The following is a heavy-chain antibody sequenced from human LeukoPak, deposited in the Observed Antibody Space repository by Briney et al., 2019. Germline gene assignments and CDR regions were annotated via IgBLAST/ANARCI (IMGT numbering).Heavy chain of an antibody. J-gene: IGHJ1*01. CDR3: ARPTAATSLSASFQQ. CDR1: GFTFSSYW. V-gene: IGHV3-74*03. D-gene: IGHD2-15*01. Sequence: SEGSLRLSCAASGFTFSSYWMYWVRQAPGKGLVWVSRINSDGRSTTYADSVKGRFTISRDNAKNTLYLQMNGLRAEGTAVYYCARPTAATSLSASFQQWGQGTLVTVSS. CDR2: INSDGRST.